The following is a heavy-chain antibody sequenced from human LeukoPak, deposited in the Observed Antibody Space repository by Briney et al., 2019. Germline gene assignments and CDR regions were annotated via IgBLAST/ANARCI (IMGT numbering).Heavy chain of an antibody. CDR2: ICWNSGSI. J-gene: IGHJ4*02. CDR3: AKDWGLRLGELSSTLFDY. CDR1: GFTFDDYA. D-gene: IGHD3-16*02. Sequence: GGSLRLSCAASGFTFDDYAMHWVRQAPGKGLEWVSGICWNSGSIGYADSVRGRFTISRDNAKNSLYLQMNSLRAEDMALYYCAKDWGLRLGELSSTLFDYWGQGTLVTVSS. V-gene: IGHV3-9*03.